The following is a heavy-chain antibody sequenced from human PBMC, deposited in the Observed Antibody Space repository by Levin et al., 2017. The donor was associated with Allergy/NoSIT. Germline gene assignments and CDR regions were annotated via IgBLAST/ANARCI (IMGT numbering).Heavy chain of an antibody. D-gene: IGHD2-8*01. J-gene: IGHJ4*02. CDR3: AREKWGTTLAADFDY. V-gene: IGHV4-4*07. CDR2: IYTSGST. CDR1: GGSISSYY. Sequence: SETLSLTCTVSGGSISSYYWSWIRQPAGKGLEWIGRIYTSGSTNYNPSLKSRVTMSVDTSKNQFSLKLSSVTAADTAVYYCAREKWGTTLAADFDYWGQGTLVTVSS.